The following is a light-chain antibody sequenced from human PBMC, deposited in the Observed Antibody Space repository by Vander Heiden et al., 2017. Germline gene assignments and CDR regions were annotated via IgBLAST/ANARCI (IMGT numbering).Light chain of an antibody. J-gene: IGLJ2*01. CDR2: DVS. V-gene: IGLV2-14*03. CDR3: SSYTSGSTLV. CDR1: SSDIGLYNY. Sequence: HSALTQPASVSGSPRQSITISCTGTSSDIGLYNYVSWYQHHPGKAPKLMIYDVSNRPSGVSNRFSGSKSGNTASLTISGLQAEDEADYYCSSYTSGSTLVFGGGTSLTVL.